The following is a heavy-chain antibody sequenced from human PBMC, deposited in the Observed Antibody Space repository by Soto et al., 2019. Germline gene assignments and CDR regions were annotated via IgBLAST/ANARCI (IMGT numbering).Heavy chain of an antibody. V-gene: IGHV3-7*01. D-gene: IGHD2-15*01. CDR3: ARGEGYCSGGSCSPSLFDP. CDR2: IKQDGSEK. CDR1: GFTFSSYW. J-gene: IGHJ5*02. Sequence: GGSLRLSCAASGFTFSSYWMSWVRQAPGKGLEWVANIKQDGSEKYYVDSVKGRFTISRDNAKNSLYLQMNSLRAEDTAVYYCARGEGYCSGGSCSPSLFDPWGQGTLVTVSS.